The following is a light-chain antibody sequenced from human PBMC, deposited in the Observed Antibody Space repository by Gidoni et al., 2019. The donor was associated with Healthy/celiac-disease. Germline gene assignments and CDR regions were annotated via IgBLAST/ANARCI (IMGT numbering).Light chain of an antibody. CDR3: QQYNSYPET. V-gene: IGKV1-5*01. CDR1: QSISSW. CDR2: DAS. J-gene: IGKJ1*01. Sequence: DIQMTQSPSTLSASVGDRVNITCRASQSISSWLAWYQQKPGKAPKLLIYDASSLESGVPSRFSGRGSGTEFTLTISSLQPDDFATYYCQQYNSYPETVGQGTKVEIK.